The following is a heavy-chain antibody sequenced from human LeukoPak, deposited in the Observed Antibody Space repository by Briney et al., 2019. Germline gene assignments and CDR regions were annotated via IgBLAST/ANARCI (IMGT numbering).Heavy chain of an antibody. Sequence: ASVTVFCKASGYTFTSYAMNWVRQAPGQGLEWMGWINTNTGNPTYAQGFTGRFAFSLDTSVSTAYLQISSLKAEDTAVYYCARDNGGSGSYYTPYFDYWGQGTLVTVSS. J-gene: IGHJ4*02. CDR3: ARDNGGSGSYYTPYFDY. CDR1: GYTFTSYA. CDR2: INTNTGNP. V-gene: IGHV7-4-1*02. D-gene: IGHD3-10*01.